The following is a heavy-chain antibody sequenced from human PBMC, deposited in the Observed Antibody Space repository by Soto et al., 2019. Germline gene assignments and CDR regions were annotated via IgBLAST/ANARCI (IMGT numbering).Heavy chain of an antibody. CDR1: GFTFSNHA. CDR3: ARGAPRRDGYNLDFHP. V-gene: IGHV3-21*01. Sequence: GGSLRLSCAASGFTFSNHAMNWVRQAPGKGLEWASSISSSSSFRYYADSVKGRFTISRDNAKNSLYLQMKSLMVEDTAVYYCARGAPRRDGYNLDFHPWGQGTLVTVSS. CDR2: ISSSSSFR. D-gene: IGHD5-12*01. J-gene: IGHJ5*02.